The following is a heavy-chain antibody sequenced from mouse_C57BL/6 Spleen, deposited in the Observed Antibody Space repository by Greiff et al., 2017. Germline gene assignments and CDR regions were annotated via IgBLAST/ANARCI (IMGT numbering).Heavy chain of an antibody. CDR3: AREYDYSKSGFAY. Sequence: VQLQQSGAELVKPGASVKISCKASGYAFSSYWMDWVKQRPGKGLEWIGQLYPGDGDTNYNGKFKGKATLTADKSSSTAYMQLSSLTSEDSAVYFCAREYDYSKSGFAYWGQGTLVTVSA. CDR2: LYPGDGDT. D-gene: IGHD2-4*01. J-gene: IGHJ3*01. V-gene: IGHV1-80*01. CDR1: GYAFSSYW.